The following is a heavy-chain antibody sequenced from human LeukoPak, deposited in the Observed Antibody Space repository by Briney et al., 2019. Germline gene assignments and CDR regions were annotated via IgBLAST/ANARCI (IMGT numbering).Heavy chain of an antibody. Sequence: GESLKISCKGSGYSFTSYWISWVRQMPGKGLEWMGRIDPSDSYTNYSPSFQGHVTISADKSVSTAYLQWSSLKASDTAMYYCARTGYYPNDYWGQGTLVTVSS. CDR1: GYSFTSYW. J-gene: IGHJ4*02. CDR2: IDPSDSYT. CDR3: ARTGYYPNDY. D-gene: IGHD3-9*01. V-gene: IGHV5-10-1*01.